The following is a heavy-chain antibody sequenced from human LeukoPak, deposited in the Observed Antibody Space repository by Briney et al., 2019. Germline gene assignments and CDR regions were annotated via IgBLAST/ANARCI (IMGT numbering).Heavy chain of an antibody. D-gene: IGHD1-14*01. Sequence: GESLKISCKSSGYSFTNYWIGWVRQMPGKGLEWMGIIYPDDPDTRYSPSFQGQVTISADKSISTAYLQWSSLKASDTGMYCCARRSRGILDYWGQGTLVIVSS. CDR2: IYPDDPDT. V-gene: IGHV5-51*01. CDR1: GYSFTNYW. J-gene: IGHJ4*02. CDR3: ARRSRGILDY.